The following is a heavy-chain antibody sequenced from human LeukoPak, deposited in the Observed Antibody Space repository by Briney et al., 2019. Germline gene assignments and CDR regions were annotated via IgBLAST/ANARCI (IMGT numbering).Heavy chain of an antibody. CDR2: ISSSSSYI. J-gene: IGHJ4*02. CDR3: AKVRESDTSGWYTFDY. V-gene: IGHV3-21*01. D-gene: IGHD6-19*01. Sequence: GRSLRLSCAASGFTFSSYSMNWVRQAPGKWLEWVSSISSSSSYIYYADSVKGRFTISRDNAKNSLYLQMNSLRAEDTAVYYCAKVRESDTSGWYTFDYWGQGTLVTVSS. CDR1: GFTFSSYS.